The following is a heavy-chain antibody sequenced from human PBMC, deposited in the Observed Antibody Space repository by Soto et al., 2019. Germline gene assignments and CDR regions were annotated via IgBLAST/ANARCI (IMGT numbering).Heavy chain of an antibody. CDR3: ARQEDYDFWSGQYFQH. Sequence: SETLSLTCTVSGGSISSGDYYWSWIRQPPGKGLEWIGYIYYSGSTYYNPSLKSRVTISVDTSKNQFSLKLSSVTAADTAVYYCARQEDYDFWSGQYFQHWGQGTLVTVSS. J-gene: IGHJ1*01. CDR1: GGSISSGDYY. CDR2: IYYSGST. V-gene: IGHV4-30-4*01. D-gene: IGHD3-3*01.